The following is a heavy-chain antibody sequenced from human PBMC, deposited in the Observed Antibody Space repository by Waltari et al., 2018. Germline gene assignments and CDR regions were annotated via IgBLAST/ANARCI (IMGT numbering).Heavy chain of an antibody. CDR1: DFTCSSYW. CDR2: IKQDESEI. Sequence: EVQLVESGGGLVQPGGTLRLSCAASDFTCSSYWMAWVRQAPGKGLEWVANIKQDESEIVHVDSVKGRFTISRDNAKNSLYLQMNSLRAEDTAVYYCARDNRGALDYWGQGTQVTVSS. V-gene: IGHV3-7*04. J-gene: IGHJ4*02. CDR3: ARDNRGALDY.